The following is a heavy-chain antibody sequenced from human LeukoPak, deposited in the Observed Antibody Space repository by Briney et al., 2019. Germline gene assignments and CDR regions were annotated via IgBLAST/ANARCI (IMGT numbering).Heavy chain of an antibody. CDR3: ARGSDQLLYVGDE. J-gene: IGHJ4*02. Sequence: SETLSLTCTVSGGSISSYYWSWIRQPPGKGLEWIGYIYYSGSTNYNPSLTSRVTISVDTSKNQFSLKLSSVTAADTAVYYCARGSDQLLYVGDEWGQGTLVSVPS. CDR2: IYYSGST. CDR1: GGSISSYY. D-gene: IGHD2-2*02. V-gene: IGHV4-59*01.